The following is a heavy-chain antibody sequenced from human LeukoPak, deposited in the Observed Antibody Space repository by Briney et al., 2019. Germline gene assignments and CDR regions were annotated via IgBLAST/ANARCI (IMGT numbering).Heavy chain of an antibody. CDR2: MYNNGNT. Sequence: PGGSLRLSCAAPGLTVSSKYMSWVRQAPGKGLEWVSVMYNNGNTHYADSVKGRFTISRDNAKNTLYLQMNSLRPEDTAVYYCARVGGDRVAYWGQGTLVTVSS. CDR1: GLTVSSKY. D-gene: IGHD4-17*01. V-gene: IGHV3-53*01. J-gene: IGHJ4*02. CDR3: ARVGGDRVAY.